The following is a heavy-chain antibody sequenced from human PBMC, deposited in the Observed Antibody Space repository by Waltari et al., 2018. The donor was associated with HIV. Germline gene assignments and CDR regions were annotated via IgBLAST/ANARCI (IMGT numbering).Heavy chain of an antibody. Sequence: EVQLVESGGGLVQPGGSLSLSCAATGSTLSSDGMTWVRQAPGKGLEWVANIKEDGSEKWYVDSVKGRFTISRDNAKNSLYLQMNSLRAEDTAVYYCARSRSDAFDIWGQGTMVTVSS. CDR2: IKEDGSEK. CDR1: GSTLSSDG. V-gene: IGHV3-7*01. CDR3: ARSRSDAFDI. J-gene: IGHJ3*02.